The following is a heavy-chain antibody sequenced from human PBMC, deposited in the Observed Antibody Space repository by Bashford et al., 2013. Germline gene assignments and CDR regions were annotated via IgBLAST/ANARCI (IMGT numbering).Heavy chain of an antibody. CDR3: ARVSMVTYYFDY. CDR2: ISGSGGST. Sequence: GSLRLSCAASGFTFSSYAMSWVRQAPGKGLEWVSAISGSGGSTYYADSVKGRFTISRDISKNTLYLQMNSLRPEDTAVYFCARVSMVTYYFDYWGQGSLVTVSS. D-gene: IGHD3-10*01. CDR1: GFTFSSYA. J-gene: IGHJ4*02. V-gene: IGHV3-23*01.